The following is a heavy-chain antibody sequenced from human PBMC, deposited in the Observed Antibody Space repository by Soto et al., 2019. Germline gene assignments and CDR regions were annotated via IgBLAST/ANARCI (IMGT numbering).Heavy chain of an antibody. D-gene: IGHD6-13*01. CDR2: SGSGGNT. CDR1: GFTFSSYA. CDR3: AKPIAAAGIVY. J-gene: IGHJ4*02. V-gene: IGHV3-23*01. Sequence: EVQLLESGGGLVQPGGSLRLSCAASGFTFSSYAMSWVRQAPGKGLEWVSASGSGGNTYYADSVKGRFTVSRDNAKNTLYLQMNSLRAEDTAVYYGAKPIAAAGIVYWGQGTLVTVSS.